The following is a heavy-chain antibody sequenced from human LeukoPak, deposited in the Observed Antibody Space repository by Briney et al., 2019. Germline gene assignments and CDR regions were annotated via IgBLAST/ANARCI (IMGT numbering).Heavy chain of an antibody. V-gene: IGHV4-30-4*08. CDR3: ARGGDDSSGYYYV. D-gene: IGHD3-22*01. CDR2: IYYSGST. CDR1: GGSISSGGYY. Sequence: PSETLSLTCTVSGGSISSGGYYWSWIRQHPGKGLEWIGYIYYSGSTYYNPSLKSRVTISVDTSKNQFSLKLSSVTAADTAVYYCARGGDDSSGYYYVGGQGTLVTVSS. J-gene: IGHJ4*02.